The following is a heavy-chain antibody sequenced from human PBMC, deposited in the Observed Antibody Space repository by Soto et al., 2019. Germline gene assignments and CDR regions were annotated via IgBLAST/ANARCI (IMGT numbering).Heavy chain of an antibody. CDR2: IIPIFGTA. Sequence: SVKVSCKASGGTFSSYAISWVRQAPGQGLEWMGGIIPIFGTANYAQKFQGRVTITADESTSTAYMELSSLRSEDTAVYYCARSLLLPPPLGAFDIWGQGTMVTVSS. CDR3: ARSLLLPPPLGAFDI. V-gene: IGHV1-69*13. J-gene: IGHJ3*02. CDR1: GGTFSSYA. D-gene: IGHD3-22*01.